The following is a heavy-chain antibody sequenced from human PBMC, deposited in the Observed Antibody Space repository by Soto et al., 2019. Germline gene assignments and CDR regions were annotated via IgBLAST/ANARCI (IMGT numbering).Heavy chain of an antibody. Sequence: WGALLVSCASSVFSFSDFSMNWVRQALGKGLEWISYIRSSTTVSYADSVKGRFTISRDNAKNSLFLQMNSLRDEDTAVYYCARDLSWAFAHWGQGAMVTVSS. D-gene: IGHD6-13*01. V-gene: IGHV3-48*02. CDR1: VFSFSDFS. CDR3: ARDLSWAFAH. CDR2: IRSSTTV. J-gene: IGHJ4*02.